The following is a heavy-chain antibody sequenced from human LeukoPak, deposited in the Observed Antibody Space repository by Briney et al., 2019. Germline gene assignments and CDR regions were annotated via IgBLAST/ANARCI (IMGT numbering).Heavy chain of an antibody. CDR1: GFTYSNYA. J-gene: IGHJ6*02. CDR2: ISYDGSLI. D-gene: IGHD5-24*01. CDR3: AKILERELQYYYYGMDV. Sequence: PGGSLRLSCEASGFTYSNYAMHWVRQAPGKGLEWVAVISYDGSLIYYSDSVRGRFTISRDNSKNTLYLQMNSLRAEDTAVYYCAKILERELQYYYYGMDVWGQGTSVTVSS. V-gene: IGHV3-30-3*02.